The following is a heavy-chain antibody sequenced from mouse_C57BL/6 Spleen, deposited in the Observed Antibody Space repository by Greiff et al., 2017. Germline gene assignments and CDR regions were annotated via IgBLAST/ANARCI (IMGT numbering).Heavy chain of an antibody. V-gene: IGHV5-9-1*02. D-gene: IGHD2-1*01. CDR2: ISSGGDYI. CDR1: GFTFSSYA. Sequence: EVKLMESGEGLVKPGGSLKLSCAASGFTFSSYAMSWVRQTPEKRLEWVAYISSGGDYIYYADTVKGRFTISRDNARNTLYLQMSSLKSEDTAMYYCTRGPYGNYDYWGQGTTLTVSS. J-gene: IGHJ2*01. CDR3: TRGPYGNYDY.